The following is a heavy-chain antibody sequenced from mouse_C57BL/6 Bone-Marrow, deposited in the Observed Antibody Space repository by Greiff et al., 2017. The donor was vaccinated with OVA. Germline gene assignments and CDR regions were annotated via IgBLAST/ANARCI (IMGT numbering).Heavy chain of an antibody. Sequence: QVQLQQSGPELVKPGASVKISCKASGYAFSSSWMNWVKQRPGKGLEWIGRIYPGDGDTNYNGKFKGKATLTAAKSSSTAYMQLSSLTSEDSAVYFCAREREDYGSSYVNAMDYWGQGTSVTVSS. CDR1: GYAFSSSW. D-gene: IGHD1-1*01. CDR2: IYPGDGDT. CDR3: AREREDYGSSYVNAMDY. V-gene: IGHV1-82*01. J-gene: IGHJ4*01.